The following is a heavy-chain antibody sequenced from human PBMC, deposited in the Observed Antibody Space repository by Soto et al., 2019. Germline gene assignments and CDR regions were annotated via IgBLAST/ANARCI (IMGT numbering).Heavy chain of an antibody. CDR3: AKGPEYDILTGCDY. Sequence: EVQLLESGGGFVQPGESLRLSCVASGFTFSPSAMSWVRQAPGRGLEWVSSISGGGGSTEYTDSVKGRFTISRDNSKDTVHLQMNSLRAEDTAVYYCAKGPEYDILTGCDYWGQGALVTVSS. D-gene: IGHD3-9*01. J-gene: IGHJ4*02. V-gene: IGHV3-23*01. CDR2: ISGGGGST. CDR1: GFTFSPSA.